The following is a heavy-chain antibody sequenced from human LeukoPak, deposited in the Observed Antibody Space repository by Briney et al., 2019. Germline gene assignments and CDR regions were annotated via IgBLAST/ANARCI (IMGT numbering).Heavy chain of an antibody. D-gene: IGHD6-19*01. Sequence: GGSLRLSCAASGFTFSSYSMNWVRQAPGNGLEWVANIKQDGSEKYYVDSVKGRFTISRDNAKNSLYLQMNSLRAEDTAVYYCARQWLGGGAFDIWGQGTMVTVSS. V-gene: IGHV3-7*01. CDR1: GFTFSSYS. J-gene: IGHJ3*02. CDR2: IKQDGSEK. CDR3: ARQWLGGGAFDI.